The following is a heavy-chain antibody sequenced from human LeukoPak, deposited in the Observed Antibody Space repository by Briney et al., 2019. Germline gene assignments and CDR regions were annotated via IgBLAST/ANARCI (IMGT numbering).Heavy chain of an antibody. CDR2: ISAYNGNT. Sequence: GASVKVSCKASGYTFTSYGISWVRQAAGQELEWMGWISAYNGNTNFAQKLQGRVTMTTDTSTSTAYMDLRSLRSDDTAVYYCARDQAATNTRVRVCLDWGQGTLVTVSS. J-gene: IGHJ4*02. CDR1: GYTFTSYG. CDR3: ARDQAATNTRVRVCLD. D-gene: IGHD3-10*01. V-gene: IGHV1-18*01.